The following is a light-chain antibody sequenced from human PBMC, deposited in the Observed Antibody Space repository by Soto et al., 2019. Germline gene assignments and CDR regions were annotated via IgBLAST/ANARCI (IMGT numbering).Light chain of an antibody. CDR1: QNVANY. CDR3: QQSHSGIT. V-gene: IGKV3-11*01. Sequence: EIVLTQSPATLSLSPGERATLSCGASQNVANYLDWYQQKPGQAPRLLIYESSNRATDIAARFSGSGSGTDFTLTISRLEPEDFATYYCQQSHSGITCGQGTRLEIK. J-gene: IGKJ5*01. CDR2: ESS.